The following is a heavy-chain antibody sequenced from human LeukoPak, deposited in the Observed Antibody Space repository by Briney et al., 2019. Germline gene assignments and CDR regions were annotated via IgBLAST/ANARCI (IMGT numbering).Heavy chain of an antibody. V-gene: IGHV1-2*02. J-gene: IGHJ4*02. Sequence: ASVKVSCKASGYTFTGYYMHWVRQPPGQGLEWMGWINPNRGGKKYAQKLQGRVTMTRDTSISTAYMELCRLRTDDTAVYYCAIYLRGRYCSGGSCYSAGDKGGIDYWGQGTLVTVSS. CDR2: INPNRGGK. CDR1: GYTFTGYY. D-gene: IGHD2-15*01. CDR3: AIYLRGRYCSGGSCYSAGDKGGIDY.